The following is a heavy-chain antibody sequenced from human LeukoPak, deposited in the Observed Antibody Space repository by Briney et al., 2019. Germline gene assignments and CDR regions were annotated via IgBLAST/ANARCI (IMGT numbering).Heavy chain of an antibody. J-gene: IGHJ1*01. V-gene: IGHV3-30-3*01. CDR1: GFTFSSYA. CDR3: ARESELSGVNQH. D-gene: IGHD2-15*01. Sequence: GGSLRLSCAASGFTFSSYAMHWVRQAPGKGLEGWAVISYDGSNKYYADSVKGRFTISRDNSKNTLYLQMNSLRAEDTAVYYCARESELSGVNQHWAQGTVVSVSS. CDR2: ISYDGSNK.